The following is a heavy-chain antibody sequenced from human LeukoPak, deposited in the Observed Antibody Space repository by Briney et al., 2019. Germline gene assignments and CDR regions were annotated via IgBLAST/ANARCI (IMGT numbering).Heavy chain of an antibody. CDR1: GGSFSGYY. CDR3: ARGAGYSSSWVLGYFDY. Sequence: SETLSLTCAVYGGSFSGYYWSWIRQPPGKGLEWIGEINHSGSTNYNPSLKSRVTISVDTSKNQFSLKLSSVTAADTAVYYCARGAGYSSSWVLGYFDYWGQGTLVTVSS. V-gene: IGHV4-34*01. CDR2: INHSGST. D-gene: IGHD6-13*01. J-gene: IGHJ4*02.